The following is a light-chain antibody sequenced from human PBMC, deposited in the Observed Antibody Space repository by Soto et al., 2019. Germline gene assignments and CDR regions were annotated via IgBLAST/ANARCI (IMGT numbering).Light chain of an antibody. J-gene: IGLJ1*01. CDR3: QVWHRSRDQVYV. V-gene: IGLV3-21*04. CDR1: SIGSKS. Sequence: SYELTQPPSVSVAPGETARITCGGDSIGSKSVHWYQQKPGQAPVLVIYYDSDRPSGTPERFSGSNSGNTATLTISRVEAGDEADYFCQVWHRSRDQVYVFGTGTKVTVL. CDR2: YDS.